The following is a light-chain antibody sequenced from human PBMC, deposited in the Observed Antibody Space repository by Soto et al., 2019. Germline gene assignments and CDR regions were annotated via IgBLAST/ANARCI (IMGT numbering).Light chain of an antibody. J-gene: IGKJ2*01. CDR2: AAS. V-gene: IGKV1-12*01. CDR1: QDISTW. Sequence: DIQMTQSPSSVSASVGDRVTITCRASQDISTWLAWYQQKPGKAPELLIYAASSLQSGIPSGFSGSGSGTDFTLTISSLQPEDFATYCCQQANSFPTFGQATTLEIK. CDR3: QQANSFPT.